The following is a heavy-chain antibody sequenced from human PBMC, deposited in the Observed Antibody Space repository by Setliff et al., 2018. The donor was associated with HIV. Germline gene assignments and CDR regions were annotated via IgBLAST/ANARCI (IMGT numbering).Heavy chain of an antibody. CDR2: INAGSGNI. V-gene: IGHV1-3*01. CDR3: ASGGYNFWSGYPNAFDI. Sequence: ASVKVSCKASGYTFTSYAMHWVRQAPGQRLEWMGWINAGSGNIKYSQKFQGRVTITRDTSASTACMELSSLRSEDTAVYYCASGGYNFWSGYPNAFDIWGQGTMVTVSS. J-gene: IGHJ3*02. CDR1: GYTFTSYA. D-gene: IGHD3-3*01.